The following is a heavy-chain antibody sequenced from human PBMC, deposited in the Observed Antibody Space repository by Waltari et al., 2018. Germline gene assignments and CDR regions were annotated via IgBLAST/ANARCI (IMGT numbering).Heavy chain of an antibody. V-gene: IGHV3-15*01. Sequence: EVQLVESGGGLVKPGGSLRLSCAASRFTFSKAWMSWVRQAQGKGLEGVGRIKSKTDGGITDYAAPVKGRFTISRDDSKNTLYLQMNSLKTEDTAVYYCTTQVGATGFDYWGQGTLVTVS. CDR2: IKSKTDGGIT. CDR1: RFTFSKAW. D-gene: IGHD1-26*01. J-gene: IGHJ4*02. CDR3: TTQVGATGFDY.